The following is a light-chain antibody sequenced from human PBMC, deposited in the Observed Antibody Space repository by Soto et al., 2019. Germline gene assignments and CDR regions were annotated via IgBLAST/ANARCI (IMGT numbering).Light chain of an antibody. CDR2: EVS. V-gene: IGLV2-18*02. Sequence: QSALTQPPSVSGSPGQSFTISCTGTSSDVGSYNRVSWYQQPPGTAPKLMIYEVSNRPSGVPDRFSGSKSGNTASLTISGLQAEDEADYYCSSYTSSSTHVVFGGGTKVTVL. J-gene: IGLJ2*01. CDR3: SSYTSSSTHVV. CDR1: SSDVGSYNR.